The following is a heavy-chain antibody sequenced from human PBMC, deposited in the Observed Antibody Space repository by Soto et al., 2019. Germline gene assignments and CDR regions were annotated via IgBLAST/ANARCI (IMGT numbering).Heavy chain of an antibody. J-gene: IGHJ4*02. D-gene: IGHD3-22*01. Sequence: GGSLRLSCAASGFTFSSYWMHWVRQVPGKGLVWVSRINSEGTGTIYADSVKGRFTISRDNAKNTLYLQMNSLRAEDTAVYYCVRDYDSSGYNSDYWGQGTPVTV. CDR1: GFTFSSYW. V-gene: IGHV3-74*01. CDR3: VRDYDSSGYNSDY. CDR2: INSEGTGT.